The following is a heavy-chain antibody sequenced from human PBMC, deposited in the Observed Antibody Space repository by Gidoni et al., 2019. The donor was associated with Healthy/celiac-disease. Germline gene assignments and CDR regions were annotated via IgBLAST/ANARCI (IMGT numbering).Heavy chain of an antibody. Sequence: QVQLQESGPGLVKPSQTLSLPCTVSGGSISSGDYYWSWIRQPPGKGLEWIGYIYYSGSTYYNPSLKSRVTISVDTSKNQFSLKLSSVTAADTAVYYCARVRTIGYYDSSGYRQYYFDYWGQGTLVTVSS. CDR2: IYYSGST. D-gene: IGHD3-22*01. J-gene: IGHJ4*02. V-gene: IGHV4-30-4*01. CDR3: ARVRTIGYYDSSGYRQYYFDY. CDR1: GGSISSGDYY.